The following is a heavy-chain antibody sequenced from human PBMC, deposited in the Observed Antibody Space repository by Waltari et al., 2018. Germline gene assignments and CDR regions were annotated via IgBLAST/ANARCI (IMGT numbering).Heavy chain of an antibody. J-gene: IGHJ4*02. CDR3: ARGRGFWSGVYYFDY. V-gene: IGHV4-34*01. CDR2: INHSGST. CDR1: GGSFSGYY. D-gene: IGHD3-3*01. Sequence: QVQLQQWGAGLLKPSETLSLTCAVYGGSFSGYYWSWIRQPPGKGLVWIGEINHSGSTNYNPSLKSRVTISVDTSKNQFSLKLSSVTAADTAVYYCARGRGFWSGVYYFDYWGQGTLVTVSS.